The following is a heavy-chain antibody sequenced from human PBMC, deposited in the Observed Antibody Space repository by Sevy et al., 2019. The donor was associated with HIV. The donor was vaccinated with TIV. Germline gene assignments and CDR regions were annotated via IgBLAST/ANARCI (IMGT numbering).Heavy chain of an antibody. CDR3: VTPVVYSSGGYGDY. CDR1: GYTLTELA. D-gene: IGHD6-19*01. Sequence: KVSGYTLTELAVHWVRQAPGKGLEWMGGFDPEDGELIHAQKFQGRVTMTEDTSTDTAYMELSSPRTDDTVLYYCVTPVVYSSGGYGDYWGQGTLVTVSS. CDR2: FDPEDGEL. V-gene: IGHV1-24*01. J-gene: IGHJ4*02.